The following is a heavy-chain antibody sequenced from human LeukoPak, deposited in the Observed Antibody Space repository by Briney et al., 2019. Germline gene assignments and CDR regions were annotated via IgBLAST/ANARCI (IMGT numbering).Heavy chain of an antibody. CDR1: GYTFTGHY. J-gene: IGHJ4*02. CDR2: INANSGGT. Sequence: ASLKVSCRASGYTFTGHYINWVRQAPEQGLEWMGGINANSGGTKYAHYVQGRVTVTRDTSTSTVYMQLSRLRADDTAAYYCARVEYCTMVLCINFDLWGQGTLVTVSS. D-gene: IGHD2-8*01. V-gene: IGHV1-2*02. CDR3: ARVEYCTMVLCINFDL.